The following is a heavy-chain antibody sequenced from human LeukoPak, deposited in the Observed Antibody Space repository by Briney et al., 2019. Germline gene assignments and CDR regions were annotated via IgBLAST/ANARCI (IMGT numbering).Heavy chain of an antibody. V-gene: IGHV3-53*01. CDR2: VYSGITT. J-gene: IGHJ6*03. CDR1: GFIVGDTH. Sequence: HPGGSLRLSCAGSGFIVGDTHMTWVRQAPGKGLEWVSLVYSGITTHYADSVKGRFSISRDHSNNILYLQMNPLRAEDTAVYYCARLQGYSLGYQYFYYMDVWGTGTTVTVSS. D-gene: IGHD5-18*01. CDR3: ARLQGYSLGYQYFYYMDV.